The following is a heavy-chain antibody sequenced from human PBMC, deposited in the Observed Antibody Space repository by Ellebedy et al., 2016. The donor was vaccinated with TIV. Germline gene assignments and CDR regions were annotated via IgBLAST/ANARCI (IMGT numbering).Heavy chain of an antibody. V-gene: IGHV1-69*04. CDR1: GGTSSNYL. CDR3: AREEFGEPTYNRFDA. D-gene: IGHD3-16*01. CDR2: IIPMVGIT. J-gene: IGHJ5*02. Sequence: SVKVSCXPSGGTSSNYLISWVRQAHGQGLEWVGRIIPMVGITNYAERFQGRVTITADKSTRTVYMELTSLRSDDTAIYYCAREEFGEPTYNRFDAWGQGTLVTVSS.